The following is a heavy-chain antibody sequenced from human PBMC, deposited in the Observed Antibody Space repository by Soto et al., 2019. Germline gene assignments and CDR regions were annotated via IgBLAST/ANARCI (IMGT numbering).Heavy chain of an antibody. J-gene: IGHJ4*02. V-gene: IGHV3-30-3*01. CDR1: GFTFSSYA. CDR3: ARDPPIVVVVAATPYFDY. CDR2: ISYDGSNK. Sequence: QVQLVESGGGVVQPRRSLRLSCAASGFTFSSYAMHWVRQAPGKGLEWVAVISYDGSNKYYADSVKGRFTISRDNSKNTLYLQMNSLRAEDTAVYYCARDPPIVVVVAATPYFDYWGQGTLVTVSS. D-gene: IGHD2-15*01.